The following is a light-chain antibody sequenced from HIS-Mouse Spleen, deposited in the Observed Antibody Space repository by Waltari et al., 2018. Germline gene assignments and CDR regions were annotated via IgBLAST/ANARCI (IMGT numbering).Light chain of an antibody. CDR2: AAS. V-gene: IGKV1-39*01. CDR3: QQYGSSPYT. Sequence: DIQMTQSPSSLSASVGDRVTITCRSTQSISSYLNLYRQKPGKAPKHLIYAASSFQSGVRSRFSCSGSGTDCTLTISRLEPEDFAVYYCQQYGSSPYTFGQETKLEIK. J-gene: IGKJ2*01. CDR1: QSISSY.